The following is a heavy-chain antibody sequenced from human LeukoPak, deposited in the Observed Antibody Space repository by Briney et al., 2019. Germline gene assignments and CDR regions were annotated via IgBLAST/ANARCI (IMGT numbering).Heavy chain of an antibody. J-gene: IGHJ4*02. CDR3: AKVGNVTGVGRSASKYCSGGSCYPGPNFDY. D-gene: IGHD2-15*01. CDR1: GFTFSSYS. CDR2: ISGSGGST. V-gene: IGHV3-23*01. Sequence: PGGSLRLSSAASGFTFSSYSMNWVRQAPGKGLEWVSAISGSGGSTYYADSVKGRFTISRNNSKNTLYLQMNSLRAEDTAVYYCAKVGNVTGVGRSASKYCSGGSCYPGPNFDYWGQGTLVTVSS.